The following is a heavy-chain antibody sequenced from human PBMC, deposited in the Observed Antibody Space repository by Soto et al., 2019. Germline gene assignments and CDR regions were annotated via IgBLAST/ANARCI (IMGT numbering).Heavy chain of an antibody. Sequence: PGGSLRLSCAASGFTFSSFWMSWVRQAPGKGLEWVSAISGDGLSTYYAGSVKGRFTISRDNSKTTLYLQMNSLRAEDTAVYYCARRPDAFDIWGRGTMVTVSS. CDR2: ISGDGLST. CDR1: GFTFSSFW. J-gene: IGHJ3*02. CDR3: ARRPDAFDI. V-gene: IGHV3-23*01.